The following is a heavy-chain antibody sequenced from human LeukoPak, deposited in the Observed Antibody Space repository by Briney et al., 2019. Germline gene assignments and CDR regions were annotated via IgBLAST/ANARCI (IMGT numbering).Heavy chain of an antibody. CDR1: GFIFNNYG. J-gene: IGHJ4*02. CDR2: MPYDGSDK. D-gene: IGHD5-24*01. CDR3: ARDLKMKYCDF. V-gene: IGHV3-33*05. Sequence: GGSLRLSCATTGFIFNNYGMHWVRQAPGKGLEGVALMPYDGSDKYYADSVKGRFTISRDNSKNTLYLQMNSLRVEDTAIYYCARDLKMKYCDFWGQGTLVTVSS.